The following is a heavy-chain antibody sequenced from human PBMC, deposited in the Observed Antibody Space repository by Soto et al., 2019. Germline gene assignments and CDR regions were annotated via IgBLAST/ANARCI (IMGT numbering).Heavy chain of an antibody. CDR1: GGSISSSSYY. CDR2: IYYSGST. Sequence: ETLSLTCTVSGGSISSSSYYWGWIRQPPGKGLEWIGSIYYSGSTYYNPSLKGRFTISRDNSKNTLYLQMNSLRAEDTAVYYCARDYGSGWTQYYFDYWGQGTLVTVSS. D-gene: IGHD6-19*01. V-gene: IGHV4-39*02. J-gene: IGHJ4*02. CDR3: ARDYGSGWTQYYFDY.